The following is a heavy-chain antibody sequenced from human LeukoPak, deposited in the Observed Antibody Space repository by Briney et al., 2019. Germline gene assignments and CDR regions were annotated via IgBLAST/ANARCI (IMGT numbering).Heavy chain of an antibody. V-gene: IGHV3-7*03. J-gene: IGHJ4*02. Sequence: PGGSLRLSCVVSGFTFSSYWMSWVRQAPGKGLEWVANIKQDGSEKYYVDSVKGRFTISRDNAKNSLYLQMNSLRAEDTAVYYCAKDPVYYDSSGYSSYFDYWGQGTLVTVSS. D-gene: IGHD3-22*01. CDR2: IKQDGSEK. CDR3: AKDPVYYDSSGYSSYFDY. CDR1: GFTFSSYW.